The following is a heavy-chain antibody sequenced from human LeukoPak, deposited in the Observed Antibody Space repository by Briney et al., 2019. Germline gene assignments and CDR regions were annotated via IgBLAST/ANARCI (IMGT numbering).Heavy chain of an antibody. CDR3: ARDGVVMGVATDAFDI. D-gene: IGHD3-10*01. Sequence: SETLSLTCTVSGVSISSGDYYWSWIRQPPGKGLEWIGYIYYSGSTYYNPSLKSRVTISVDTSKNQFSLKLRSVTAADTAVYYCARDGVVMGVATDAFDIWGQGTMVTVSS. V-gene: IGHV4-30-4*08. CDR2: IYYSGST. J-gene: IGHJ3*02. CDR1: GVSISSGDYY.